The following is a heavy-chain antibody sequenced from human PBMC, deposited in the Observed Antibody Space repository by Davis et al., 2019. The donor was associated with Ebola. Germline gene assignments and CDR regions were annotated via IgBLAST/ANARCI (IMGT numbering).Heavy chain of an antibody. D-gene: IGHD6-6*01. CDR2: IYPGDSDT. CDR1: GYSFTSYW. Sequence: GGSLRLSCKGSGYSFTSYWIGWVRQMPGKGLEWMGIIYPGDSDTRYSPSFQGQVTISADKSISTAYLQWSSLKASDTAMYYCARSLYSSSSTYFQHWGQGTLVTVSS. V-gene: IGHV5-51*01. CDR3: ARSLYSSSSTYFQH. J-gene: IGHJ1*01.